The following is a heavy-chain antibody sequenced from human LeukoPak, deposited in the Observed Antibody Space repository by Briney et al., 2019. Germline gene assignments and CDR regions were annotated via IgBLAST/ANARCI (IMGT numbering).Heavy chain of an antibody. CDR2: ISSSSSPI. CDR3: AKDRETTASGTFDY. J-gene: IGHJ4*02. V-gene: IGHV3-48*01. CDR1: GFTFSYYS. D-gene: IGHD6-13*01. Sequence: GGSLRLSCAASGFTFSYYSMNWVRQAPGKGLEWVSYISSSSSPIYYADSVKGRFTISRDNAKNSLYLQMNSLRAEDTGVYYCAKDRETTASGTFDYWGQGTLVTVSS.